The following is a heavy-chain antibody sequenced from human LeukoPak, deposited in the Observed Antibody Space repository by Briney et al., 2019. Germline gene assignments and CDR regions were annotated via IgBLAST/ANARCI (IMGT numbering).Heavy chain of an antibody. D-gene: IGHD3-3*01. CDR3: ARDRFWSGYTYFDY. V-gene: IGHV4-30-4*08. CDR2: IYYSGST. Sequence: SQTLSLTCTVSGGSISSGDYYWSWIRRPPGKGLEWIGYIYYSGSTYYNPSLKSRVTISVDTSKNQFSLKLSSVTAADTAVYYCARDRFWSGYTYFDYWGQGTLVTVSS. CDR1: GGSISSGDYY. J-gene: IGHJ4*02.